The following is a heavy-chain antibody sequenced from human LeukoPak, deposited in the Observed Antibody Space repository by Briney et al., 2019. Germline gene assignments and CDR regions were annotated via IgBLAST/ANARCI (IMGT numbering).Heavy chain of an antibody. V-gene: IGHV4-4*09. J-gene: IGHJ5*02. Sequence: SETLSLTCTVSGGSISSYYWSWIRQPPGKGLEWIGYIYTSGSTNYNPSLKSRVTISVDTSKNQFSLKLSSVTAADTAVYYCARHGVGARKVGWFDPWGQGTLATVSS. CDR2: IYTSGST. CDR3: ARHGVGARKVGWFDP. CDR1: GGSISSYY. D-gene: IGHD1-26*01.